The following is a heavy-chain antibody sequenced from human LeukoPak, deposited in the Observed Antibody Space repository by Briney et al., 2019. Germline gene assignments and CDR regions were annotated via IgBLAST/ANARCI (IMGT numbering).Heavy chain of an antibody. D-gene: IGHD3-10*01. CDR2: LNYNGGNT. Sequence: PGGSLRLSCAASGFTFSTYAMTWLRQAPGKGLEWVSALNYNGGNTYYADSVKGRFTISRDNSKNTLYLQMNSLRAEDTAVYYCAKARLLWFGEFDYWGQGTLVTVSS. CDR1: GFTFSTYA. V-gene: IGHV3-23*01. CDR3: AKARLLWFGEFDY. J-gene: IGHJ4*02.